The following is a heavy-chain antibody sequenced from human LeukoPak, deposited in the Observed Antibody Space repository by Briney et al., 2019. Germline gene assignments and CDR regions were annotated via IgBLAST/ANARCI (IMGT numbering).Heavy chain of an antibody. Sequence: SDTLSLTCAVYGGFFSGYYLIWIRHPPGKGLEWSGEINHISSTNYNPSLKRRVTISVDTSKNPFSLKLSSVTAADTAVYYCARRADYDILTGYYYFDYWGQGTLVTVSS. CDR3: ARRADYDILTGYYYFDY. V-gene: IGHV4-34*01. J-gene: IGHJ4*02. CDR1: GGFFSGYY. CDR2: INHISST. D-gene: IGHD3-9*01.